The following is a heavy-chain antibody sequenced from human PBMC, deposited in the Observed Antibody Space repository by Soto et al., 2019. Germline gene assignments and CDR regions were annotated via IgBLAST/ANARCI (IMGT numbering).Heavy chain of an antibody. CDR1: GYTFTSYY. J-gene: IGHJ5*02. D-gene: IGHD6-13*01. Sequence: ASVKVSCKASGYTFTSYYMHWVRQAPGQGLEWMGIINPSGGSTSYAQKFQGRVTMTRDTSTSTVYMELSSLRSEDTAVYYCARLSGTIAAAGTLRPKLKNWFDPWGQGILVTVSS. CDR3: ARLSGTIAAAGTLRPKLKNWFDP. CDR2: INPSGGST. V-gene: IGHV1-46*01.